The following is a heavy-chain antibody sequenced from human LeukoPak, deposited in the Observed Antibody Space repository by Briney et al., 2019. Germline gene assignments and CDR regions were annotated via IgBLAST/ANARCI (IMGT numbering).Heavy chain of an antibody. CDR2: MNQDGSAK. CDR3: ATYTHWVAGDV. V-gene: IGHV3-7*01. CDR1: GFTFSDSW. Sequence: GSLRLSCAASGFTFSDSWMSWVRQAPGKGLEWVANMNQDGSAKGYVDSVKGRFTISRDNARNSLYLQMSSLRPEDTAVYYCATYTHWVAGDVWGQGTTVTVSS. D-gene: IGHD3-16*01. J-gene: IGHJ6*02.